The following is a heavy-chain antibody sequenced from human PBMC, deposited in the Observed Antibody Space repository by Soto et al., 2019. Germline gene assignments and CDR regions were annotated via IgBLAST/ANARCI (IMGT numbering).Heavy chain of an antibody. CDR3: ARGVRGVPYYYYGMDV. J-gene: IGHJ6*02. V-gene: IGHV1-69*02. D-gene: IGHD3-10*01. Sequence: QVQLVQSGAEVKKPGSSVKVSCKASGGTFSSYTISWVRQAPGQGLEWMGRIIPILGIANYAQKFQGRVTITADKSTSXAYMELSSLRSEDTAVYYCARGVRGVPYYYYGMDVWGQGTTVTVSS. CDR2: IIPILGIA. CDR1: GGTFSSYT.